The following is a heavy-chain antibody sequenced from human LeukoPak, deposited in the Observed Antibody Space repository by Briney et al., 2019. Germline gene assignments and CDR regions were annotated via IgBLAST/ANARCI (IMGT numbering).Heavy chain of an antibody. CDR1: GGSISSYY. J-gene: IGHJ4*02. CDR3: AREATYDFWSGYYLFDY. Sequence: PSETLSLTCTVSGGSISSYYWSWIRQPAGKGLEWIGRIYTSGSTNYNPSLKSRVTMSVDTSKNQFSLKLSSVTAADTAVYYCAREATYDFWSGYYLFDYWGQGTLVTVSS. D-gene: IGHD3-3*01. V-gene: IGHV4-4*07. CDR2: IYTSGST.